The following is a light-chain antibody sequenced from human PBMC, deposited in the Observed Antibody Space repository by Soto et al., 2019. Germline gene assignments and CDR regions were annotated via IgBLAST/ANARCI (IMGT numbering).Light chain of an antibody. V-gene: IGLV3-1*01. CDR3: QAWDSLRVV. Sequence: SSELTQPPSVSVSPGQTASITCSGDKLGDKYACWYQQKPGQSPVLVIYQDSKRPSGIPERFSGSNSGNTATLTISGTQAMDEADYYCQAWDSLRVVFGGGTKLTVL. CDR1: KLGDKY. CDR2: QDS. J-gene: IGLJ2*01.